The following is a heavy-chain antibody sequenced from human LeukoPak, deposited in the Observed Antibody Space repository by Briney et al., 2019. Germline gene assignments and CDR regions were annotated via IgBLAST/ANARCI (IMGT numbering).Heavy chain of an antibody. Sequence: SETLSLTCPVSGGSVSSQYWTWIRQPPGKGLEWVGLISSSGNTVYTPSLKSRVTMSRDTSTNQVSLTLRSVAAADTAVYYCARVNLYDSSASFFASSYYYMDVWGKGTTVTVSS. V-gene: IGHV4-59*02. J-gene: IGHJ6*03. D-gene: IGHD1-1*01. CDR3: ARVNLYDSSASFFASSYYYMDV. CDR1: GGSVSSQY. CDR2: ISSSGNT.